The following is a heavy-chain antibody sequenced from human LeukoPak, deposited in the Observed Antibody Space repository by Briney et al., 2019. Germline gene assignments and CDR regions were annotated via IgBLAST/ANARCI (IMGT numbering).Heavy chain of an antibody. CDR2: IIPIFGTA. CDR1: GGTLSSYA. V-gene: IGHV1-69*05. CDR3: ARDPTDYYDSSGYYYFDY. Sequence: ASVKVSCKASGGTLSSYAISWVRQAPGQGLEWMGRIIPIFGTANYAQKFQGRVTITTDESTSTAYMELSSLRSEDTAVYYCARDPTDYYDSSGYYYFDYWGQGTLVTVSS. J-gene: IGHJ4*02. D-gene: IGHD3-22*01.